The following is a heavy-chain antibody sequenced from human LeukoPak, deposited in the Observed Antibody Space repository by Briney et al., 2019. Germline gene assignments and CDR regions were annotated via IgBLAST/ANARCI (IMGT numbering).Heavy chain of an antibody. V-gene: IGHV3-9*03. Sequence: PGGSLRLSCAASGFTFDDYAMHWVRQAPGKGLEWVSGISWNSGSIGYADSVKGRFTISRDNAKNSLYLQMNSLRAEDMALYYCAKEASYGSGLRYWGQGTLVTVSS. CDR3: AKEASYGSGLRY. D-gene: IGHD3-10*01. CDR2: ISWNSGSI. CDR1: GFTFDDYA. J-gene: IGHJ4*02.